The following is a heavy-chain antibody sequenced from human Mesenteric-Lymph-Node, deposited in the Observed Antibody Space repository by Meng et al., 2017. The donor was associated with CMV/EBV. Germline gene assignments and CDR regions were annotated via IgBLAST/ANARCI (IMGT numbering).Heavy chain of an antibody. CDR1: GYTFTSYG. Sequence: ASVKVSCKASGYTFTSYGISWVRQAPGQGLEWMGWISAYNGNTNYAQKLQGRVTMTTDTSTSTAYMELRSLRSDDTAVYYCARDHLLWFGNNGMDVWGQGTTVTVSS. D-gene: IGHD3-10*01. J-gene: IGHJ6*02. CDR3: ARDHLLWFGNNGMDV. CDR2: ISAYNGNT. V-gene: IGHV1-18*01.